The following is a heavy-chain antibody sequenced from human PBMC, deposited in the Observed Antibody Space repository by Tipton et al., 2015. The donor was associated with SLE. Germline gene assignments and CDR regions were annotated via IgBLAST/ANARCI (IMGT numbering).Heavy chain of an antibody. J-gene: IGHJ6*02. CDR3: ARSPNKDCTGGVCFHGLDV. D-gene: IGHD2-8*02. CDR1: GGSISSGSYY. CDR2: IHSSGRT. Sequence: LRLSCTVSGGSISSGSYYWSWIRQPPGKGLEWIAYIHSSGRTNYNPSLKSRLTISLDTSKNQFSLNLTSVTAADTAVFYCARSPNKDCTGGVCFHGLDVWGQGTTVTVSS. V-gene: IGHV4-61*01.